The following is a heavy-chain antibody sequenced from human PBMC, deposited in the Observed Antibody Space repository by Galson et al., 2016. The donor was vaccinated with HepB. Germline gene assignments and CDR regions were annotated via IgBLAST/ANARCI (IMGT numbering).Heavy chain of an antibody. Sequence: SLRLSCAASGFTFSSFGMHWVRQAPGKGPEWVAVIWYDGIDKYYADSVKGRFTISRDNSNNTLYLQMNSLRAEDTAVYYCARDDGPYDYWGQGTLVTVSS. CDR2: IWYDGIDK. CDR1: GFTFSSFG. CDR3: ARDDGPYDY. V-gene: IGHV3-33*01. J-gene: IGHJ4*02. D-gene: IGHD3/OR15-3a*01.